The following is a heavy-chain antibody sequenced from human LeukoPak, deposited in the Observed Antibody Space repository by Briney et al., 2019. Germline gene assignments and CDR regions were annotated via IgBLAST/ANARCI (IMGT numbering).Heavy chain of an antibody. CDR2: INPSGGST. CDR1: GYTFTSYY. CDR3: ARWDYYDSSGYYYLFDY. V-gene: IGHV1-46*01. D-gene: IGHD3-22*01. J-gene: IGHJ4*02. Sequence: GASVKVSCKASGYTFTSYYMHWVRQAPGQGLEWMGIINPSGGSTSYAQKFQGRVTMTRDTSTSTAYMELSSLRSEDTAVYYCARWDYYDSSGYYYLFDYWGQGTLVTVSS.